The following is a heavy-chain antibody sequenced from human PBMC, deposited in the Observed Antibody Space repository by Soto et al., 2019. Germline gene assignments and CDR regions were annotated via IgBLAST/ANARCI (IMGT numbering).Heavy chain of an antibody. CDR3: ARDREEDYYYYGMDV. Sequence: QVQLVESGGGVVQPGRSLRLSCAASGFTFSSYAMHWVRQAPGKGLEWVAVISYDGSNKYYPDSVKGRFTISRDNSKNTLHLQMNSLRAEDTAVYYCARDREEDYYYYGMDVWGQGTTVTVSS. D-gene: IGHD1-26*01. J-gene: IGHJ6*02. CDR2: ISYDGSNK. CDR1: GFTFSSYA. V-gene: IGHV3-30-3*01.